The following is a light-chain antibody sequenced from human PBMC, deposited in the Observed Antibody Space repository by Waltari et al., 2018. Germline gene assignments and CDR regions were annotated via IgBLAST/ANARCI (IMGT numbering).Light chain of an antibody. CDR2: KAS. CDR3: QQYDNYWT. Sequence: DIQTTQSPSTLSASVGDRVTITCRARQSISNWFAWYQQKPGKAPKLLIYKASNLESGVPSRFSGSGSGTEFTLTISSLQPDDFATYYCQQYDNYWTFGQGTKVEIK. V-gene: IGKV1-5*03. CDR1: QSISNW. J-gene: IGKJ1*01.